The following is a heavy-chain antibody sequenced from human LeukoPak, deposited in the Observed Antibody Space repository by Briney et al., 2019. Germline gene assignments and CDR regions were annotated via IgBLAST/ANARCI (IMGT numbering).Heavy chain of an antibody. D-gene: IGHD3-3*01. CDR2: IYHSGST. CDR3: ARDRPYYDPFDY. Sequence: SETLSLTCTVSGYSISSGYYWGWIRQPPGKGLEWIGSIYHSGSTYYNPPLKSRVTISVDTSKNQFSLKLSSVTAADTAVYYCARDRPYYDPFDYWGQGTLVTVSS. CDR1: GYSISSGYY. J-gene: IGHJ4*02. V-gene: IGHV4-38-2*02.